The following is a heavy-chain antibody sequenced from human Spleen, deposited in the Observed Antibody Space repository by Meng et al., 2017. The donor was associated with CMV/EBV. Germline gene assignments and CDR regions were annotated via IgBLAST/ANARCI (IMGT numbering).Heavy chain of an antibody. CDR3: ARTGLSGYYYWFDP. CDR1: GGSISSYY. Sequence: QWQLQGSGPGLVKPSESLSRTGTVAGGSISSYYWSWIRQPAGKGLEWIGRIYTSGSTNYNPSLKSRVTMSVDTSKNQFSLKLSSVTAADTAVYYCARTGLSGYYYWFDPWGQGTLVTVSS. D-gene: IGHD3-22*01. V-gene: IGHV4-4*07. CDR2: IYTSGST. J-gene: IGHJ5*02.